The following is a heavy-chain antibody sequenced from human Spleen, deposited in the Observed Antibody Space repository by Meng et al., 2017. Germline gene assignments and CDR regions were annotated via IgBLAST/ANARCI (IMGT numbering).Heavy chain of an antibody. Sequence: ASVKVSCKASGYTFTSYAMHWVRQAPGQRLEWMGWINAGNGNTKYSQKFQGRVTITRDTSASTAYMELSSLRSEDTAVYYCARYDFWSGDFSFYYYGMDVWGQGTTVTVSS. D-gene: IGHD3-3*01. V-gene: IGHV1-3*01. CDR1: GYTFTSYA. J-gene: IGHJ6*02. CDR2: INAGNGNT. CDR3: ARYDFWSGDFSFYYYGMDV.